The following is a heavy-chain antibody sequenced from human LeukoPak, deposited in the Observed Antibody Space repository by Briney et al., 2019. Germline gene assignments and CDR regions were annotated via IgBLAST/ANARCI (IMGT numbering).Heavy chain of an antibody. D-gene: IGHD2-21*02. Sequence: GGSLRLSCAASGFDFNNYNMNWVRQAPGKGLEWVSYIGTGDNKHYADSLKGRFTTSRDDAKNTLFLQMNSLKVDDTAVYFCARERINCRGDCYDYWGQGTLVTVSS. CDR3: ARERINCRGDCYDY. V-gene: IGHV3-69-1*02. J-gene: IGHJ4*02. CDR2: IGTGDNK. CDR1: GFDFNNYN.